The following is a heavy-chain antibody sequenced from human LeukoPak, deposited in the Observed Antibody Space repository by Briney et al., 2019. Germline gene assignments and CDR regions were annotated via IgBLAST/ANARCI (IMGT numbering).Heavy chain of an antibody. J-gene: IGHJ2*01. CDR3: ARDWASGSYPTRWYFDL. D-gene: IGHD1-26*01. CDR2: ISSSSSYI. V-gene: IGHV3-21*01. Sequence: AGGSLRLSCAASGFTFSSYSMNWVRQAPGKGLEWVSSISSSSSYIYYADSVKGRFTISRDNAKNSLYLQMNSPRAEDTAVYYCARDWASGSYPTRWYFDLWGRGTLVTVSS. CDR1: GFTFSSYS.